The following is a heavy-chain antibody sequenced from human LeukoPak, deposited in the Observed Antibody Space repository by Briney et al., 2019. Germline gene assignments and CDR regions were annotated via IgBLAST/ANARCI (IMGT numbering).Heavy chain of an antibody. Sequence: GPSVKDSCMASGYTFTNYDINWVRQATGQGLEWMGWMNPNSGNTGSAQKFQGRVMMTRDISISTAYMELSSLRSEDTAVYYCARGPTYDLWSGDSYSYYYMDVWGKGTTVAVSS. CDR3: ARGPTYDLWSGDSYSYYYMDV. J-gene: IGHJ6*03. CDR2: MNPNSGNT. CDR1: GYTFTNYD. D-gene: IGHD3-3*01. V-gene: IGHV1-8*01.